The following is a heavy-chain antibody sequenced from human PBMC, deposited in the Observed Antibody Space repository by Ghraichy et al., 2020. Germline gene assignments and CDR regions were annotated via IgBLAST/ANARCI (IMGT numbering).Heavy chain of an antibody. CDR3: AKALDASSWYLFDP. V-gene: IGHV3-23*01. Sequence: GGSLRLSCAASGFTFSSYAMSWVRQAPGKGLEWVSGISDSGGRTSYADALKGRFTISRDNTKSTLYLQMNSLRGEDTAVYYCAKALDASSWYLFDPWGQGTLVTVPS. J-gene: IGHJ5*02. D-gene: IGHD6-13*01. CDR1: GFTFSSYA. CDR2: ISDSGGRT.